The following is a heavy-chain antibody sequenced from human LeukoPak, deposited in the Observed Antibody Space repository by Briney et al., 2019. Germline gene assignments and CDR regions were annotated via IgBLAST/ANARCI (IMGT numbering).Heavy chain of an antibody. CDR2: IYTSGST. Sequence: SETLSLTCTVSGGSISSYYWSWIRQPPGKGLEWIGYIYTSGSTNYNPSLKSRVTISVDTSKNQFSLKLSSVTVADTAVYYCARQYSYCTNGVCPFDYWGQGTLVTVSS. D-gene: IGHD2-8*01. CDR1: GGSISSYY. V-gene: IGHV4-4*09. CDR3: ARQYSYCTNGVCPFDY. J-gene: IGHJ4*02.